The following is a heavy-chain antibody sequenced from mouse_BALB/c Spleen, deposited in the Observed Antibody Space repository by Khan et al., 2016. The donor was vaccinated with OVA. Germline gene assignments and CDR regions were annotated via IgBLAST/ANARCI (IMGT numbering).Heavy chain of an antibody. CDR1: GYSITSGYY. Sequence: EVQLQESGPGLVKPSQSLSLTCSVTGYSITSGYYWNWIRQFPGNKLEWMGYMNYDGVNTYNPSLRNRISITRDTSNNQFFLKLNSLTTADTGTYYCSRAYFSYDETWFASWGQGTLVTVSA. D-gene: IGHD2-12*01. CDR3: SRAYFSYDETWFAS. CDR2: MNYDGVN. J-gene: IGHJ3*01. V-gene: IGHV3-6*02.